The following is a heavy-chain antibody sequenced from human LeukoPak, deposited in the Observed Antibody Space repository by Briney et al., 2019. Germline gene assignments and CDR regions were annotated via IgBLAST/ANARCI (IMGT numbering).Heavy chain of an antibody. J-gene: IGHJ6*02. CDR3: ARDSDSSSSGGMDV. D-gene: IGHD6-6*01. V-gene: IGHV3-48*03. Sequence: GGSLRLSCAASGFTFSSYEMNWVRQAPGKGLEWVSYISSSCSTIYYADSVKGRFTISRDNAKHSLYLQMNSLRAEDTAVYYCARDSDSSSSGGMDVWGQGTTVTVSS. CDR1: GFTFSSYE. CDR2: ISSSCSTI.